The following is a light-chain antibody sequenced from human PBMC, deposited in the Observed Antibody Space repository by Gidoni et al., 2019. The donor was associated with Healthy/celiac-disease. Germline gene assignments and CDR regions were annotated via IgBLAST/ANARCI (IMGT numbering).Light chain of an antibody. CDR1: QSVSSY. CDR2: DAS. CDR3: QQRSNRPLT. V-gene: IGKV3-11*01. J-gene: IGKJ4*01. Sequence: EIVLTQSPATLSLSPGERATLTCRASQSVSSYLDWYQQKPGQAPRLLIYDASNRATGIPARFSGSGSGTDFTLTISSLEPEDFAVYYCQQRSNRPLTFGGXTKVEIK.